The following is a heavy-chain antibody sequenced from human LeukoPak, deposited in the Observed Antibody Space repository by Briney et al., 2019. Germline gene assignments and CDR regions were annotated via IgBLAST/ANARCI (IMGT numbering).Heavy chain of an antibody. Sequence: PGGSLRLSCAASGFSVRNNSMTWVRQAPEKGLEWVSIIYDSGDSYYADSVKGRFTIARDNSKNTVSLQMNSLRVDDTAVYYCVSHSDPLTGYSFDFWGQGILVTVAS. V-gene: IGHV3-53*01. J-gene: IGHJ4*02. CDR2: IYDSGDS. CDR3: VSHSDPLTGYSFDF. D-gene: IGHD3-9*01. CDR1: GFSVRNNS.